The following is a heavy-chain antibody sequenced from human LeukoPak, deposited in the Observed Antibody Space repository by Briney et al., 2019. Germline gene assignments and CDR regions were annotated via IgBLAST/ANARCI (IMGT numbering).Heavy chain of an antibody. CDR2: IHYSGST. V-gene: IGHV4-59*08. CDR1: GGTISSYY. Sequence: PSGTLSLTCTVSGGTISSYYWNWIRQPPGKGLEWIGYIHYSGSTQYNPSLKSRVTISVDTYKNQFSLKLSSVTAADTAVYYCARWYSSGWAFDYWGQGTLVTVSS. D-gene: IGHD6-19*01. CDR3: ARWYSSGWAFDY. J-gene: IGHJ4*02.